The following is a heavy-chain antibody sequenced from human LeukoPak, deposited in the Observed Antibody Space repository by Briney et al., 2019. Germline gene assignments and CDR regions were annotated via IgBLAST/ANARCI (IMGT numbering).Heavy chain of an antibody. Sequence: GGSLRLSCAASGVIFSSYAMSWVRQAPGKGLEWVSAISGSGGSTYYADSVKGRFTISRDNSKNTLYLQMNSLRAEDTAVYYCAKYYEEWELIFDYWGQGTLVTVSS. D-gene: IGHD1-26*01. J-gene: IGHJ4*02. CDR2: ISGSGGST. CDR1: GVIFSSYA. CDR3: AKYYEEWELIFDY. V-gene: IGHV3-23*01.